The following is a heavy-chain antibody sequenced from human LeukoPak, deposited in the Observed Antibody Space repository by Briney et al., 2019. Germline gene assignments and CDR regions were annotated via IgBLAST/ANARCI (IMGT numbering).Heavy chain of an antibody. J-gene: IGHJ4*02. CDR2: IYYSGST. Sequence: PSETLSLTCTLSGGSISSSSEYWGWVRQPPGKGLEWLGNIYYSGSTYYKPSLKSRATISVDTSKNQFSLKLSSVSAAVTAVYYCARDYGDYQFAHWGQGTMLTVSS. CDR1: GGSISSSSEY. V-gene: IGHV4-39*02. D-gene: IGHD4-17*01. CDR3: ARDYGDYQFAH.